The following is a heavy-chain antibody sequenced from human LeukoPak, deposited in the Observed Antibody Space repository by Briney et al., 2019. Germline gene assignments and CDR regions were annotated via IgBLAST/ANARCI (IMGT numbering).Heavy chain of an antibody. V-gene: IGHV3-7*03. CDR2: IKQDGSEK. Sequence: GGSLRLSCAASGFTFSSDWMSWVRQAPGKGLEWVANIKQDGSEKYYVDSVKGRFTISRDNAKNSLYLQMNSLRAEDTALYYCAKDFGDLYYYYMDVWGKGTTVTVSS. CDR1: GFTFSSDW. CDR3: AKDFGDLYYYYMDV. D-gene: IGHD3-3*01. J-gene: IGHJ6*03.